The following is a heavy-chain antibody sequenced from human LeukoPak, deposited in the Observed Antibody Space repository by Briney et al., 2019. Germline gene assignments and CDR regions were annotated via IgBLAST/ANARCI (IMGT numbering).Heavy chain of an antibody. V-gene: IGHV1-2*02. J-gene: IGHJ5*02. CDR2: ISPDSGGT. D-gene: IGHD3-3*01. CDR1: GYTFTGYY. CDR3: AKSAERITIFGVVRRNWFDP. Sequence: ASVKVSCKASGYTFTGYYMHWVRQAPGHGLEWMGWISPDSGGTNYAQKFQGRVTMTRDTSISTAYMELSRLRSDDTAVYYCAKSAERITIFGVVRRNWFDPWGQGTLVTVSS.